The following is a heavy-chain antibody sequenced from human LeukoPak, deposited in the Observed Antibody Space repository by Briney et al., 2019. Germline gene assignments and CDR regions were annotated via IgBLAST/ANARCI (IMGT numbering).Heavy chain of an antibody. CDR2: IYYSGST. V-gene: IGHV4-39*07. CDR3: ARANIVGATEFDY. CDR1: GGSISSSSYY. J-gene: IGHJ4*02. Sequence: SETLSLTCTVSGGSISSSSYYWGWNRQPPGKGLEWIGSIYYSGSTYYDPSLKSRVTISVDTSKTQFSLKLSSVTAAHTAVYYCARANIVGATEFDYWGQGTLVTVSS. D-gene: IGHD1-26*01.